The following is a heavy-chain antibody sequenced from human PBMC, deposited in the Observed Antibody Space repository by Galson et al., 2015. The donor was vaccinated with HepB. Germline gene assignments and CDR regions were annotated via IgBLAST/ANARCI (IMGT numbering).Heavy chain of an antibody. CDR1: GFSFDTYA. J-gene: IGHJ3*01. Sequence: SLRLSCAGSGFSFDTYAMNWVRQAPGKGLEWVASISVDGDITYYADPVRGRFTISRADSRSTLYLQMNSLRAEDTAMYYCVKDRLGELPLVWGQGTMVTVSS. CDR3: VKDRLGELPLV. D-gene: IGHD3-16*01. CDR2: ISVDGDIT. V-gene: IGHV3-23*01.